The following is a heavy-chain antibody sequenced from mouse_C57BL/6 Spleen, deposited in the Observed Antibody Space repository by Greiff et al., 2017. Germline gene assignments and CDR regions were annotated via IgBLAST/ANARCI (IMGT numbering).Heavy chain of an antibody. J-gene: IGHJ3*01. CDR1: GYTFTSYW. CDR2: IHPNSGST. V-gene: IGHV1-64*01. D-gene: IGHD2-4*01. Sequence: QVQLQQSGAELVKPGASVKLSCKASGYTFTSYWMHWVKQRPGQGLEWIGMIHPNSGSTNYNEKFKSKATLTVDKSSSTAYMQLSSLTSEDSAVYYCARGYYDYDEAWFAYWGQGTLVTVSA. CDR3: ARGYYDYDEAWFAY.